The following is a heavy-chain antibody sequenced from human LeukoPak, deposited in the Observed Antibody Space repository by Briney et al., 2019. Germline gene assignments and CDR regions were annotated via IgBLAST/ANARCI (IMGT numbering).Heavy chain of an antibody. D-gene: IGHD3-16*02. Sequence: SETLSLTCTVSGGSISSYYWSWIRQPPGKGLEWVGYIYYSGSTNYNPSLKSRVTISVDTSKNQFSLKLSSVTAADTAVYYCARSNYDYVWGSYRPFDYWGQGTLVTVSS. CDR1: GGSISSYY. CDR2: IYYSGST. V-gene: IGHV4-59*08. J-gene: IGHJ4*02. CDR3: ARSNYDYVWGSYRPFDY.